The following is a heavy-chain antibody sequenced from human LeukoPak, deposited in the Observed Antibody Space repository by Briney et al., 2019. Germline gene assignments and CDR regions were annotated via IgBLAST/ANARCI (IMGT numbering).Heavy chain of an antibody. CDR3: AKGERGSCSSAVDC. CDR1: GFTLSTNA. D-gene: IGHD2-15*01. CDR2: ISGSGAST. J-gene: IGHJ4*02. V-gene: IGHV3-23*01. Sequence: GGSLRLSCLTSGFTLSTNAMSWVRQAPGKGLEWISGISGSGASTYYADSVKGRFTISRDDSRNTLYLQMNSLRGDDTAVYYCAKGERGSCSSAVDCWGQGTLVTVSS.